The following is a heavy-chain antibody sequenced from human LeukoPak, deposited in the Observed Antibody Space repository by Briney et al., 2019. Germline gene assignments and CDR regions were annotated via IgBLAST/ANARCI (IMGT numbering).Heavy chain of an antibody. CDR1: GYFISTGYY. Sequence: SETLSLTCTVSGYFISTGYYWGWIRQPPGKGLEWIGSIYHSGSTYYNPSLKSRVTISVDTSNNQFSLKLSSVTAADTAVYYCAREGATYYYDSSGYRPPSGYWGQGTLVTVSS. CDR3: AREGATYYYDSSGYRPPSGY. D-gene: IGHD3-22*01. V-gene: IGHV4-38-2*02. CDR2: IYHSGST. J-gene: IGHJ4*02.